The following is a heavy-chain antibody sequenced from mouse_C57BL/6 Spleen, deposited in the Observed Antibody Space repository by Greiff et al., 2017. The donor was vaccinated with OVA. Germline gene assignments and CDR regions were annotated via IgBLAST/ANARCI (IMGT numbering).Heavy chain of an antibody. D-gene: IGHD2-1*01. CDR1: GYTFTSYW. V-gene: IGHV1-53*01. Sequence: QVHVKQPGTELVKPGASVKLSCKASGYTFTSYWMHWVKQRPGQGLEWIGNINPSNGGTNYNEKFKSKATLTVDKSSSTAYMQLSSLTSEDSAVYYCARGDYGNLGYFDYWGQGTTLTVSS. CDR2: INPSNGGT. J-gene: IGHJ2*01. CDR3: ARGDYGNLGYFDY.